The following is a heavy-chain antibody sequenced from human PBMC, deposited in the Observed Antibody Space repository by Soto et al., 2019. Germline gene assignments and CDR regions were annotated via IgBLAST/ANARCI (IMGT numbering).Heavy chain of an antibody. Sequence: EVQLLQSGGELVQPGESLRLSCAASGFIFNKYAMTWVRQAPGKGLEWVSAISGDGDTTYYADSVKGRFTISRDNSKNTLFLQMNSLRDEDTALYYCASPKVTSSRSSDYWGQGTLVTVSS. CDR2: ISGDGDTT. CDR1: GFIFNKYA. CDR3: ASPKVTSSRSSDY. V-gene: IGHV3-23*01. J-gene: IGHJ4*02. D-gene: IGHD2-2*01.